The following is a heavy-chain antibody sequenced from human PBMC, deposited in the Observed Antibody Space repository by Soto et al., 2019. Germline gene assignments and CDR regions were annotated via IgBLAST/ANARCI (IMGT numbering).Heavy chain of an antibody. CDR3: AREDSISEYCSGGSCYPNAFDI. CDR1: CGSISRYY. Sequence: SETLSLTCTVSCGSISRYYWSWIRQPPGKGLEWIGYIYYSGSTNYNPSLKSRVTISVDTSKNQFSLNFTSVTAADTAVYYCAREDSISEYCSGGSCYPNAFDIWGQGTMVTVSS. V-gene: IGHV4-59*01. J-gene: IGHJ3*02. D-gene: IGHD2-15*01. CDR2: IYYSGST.